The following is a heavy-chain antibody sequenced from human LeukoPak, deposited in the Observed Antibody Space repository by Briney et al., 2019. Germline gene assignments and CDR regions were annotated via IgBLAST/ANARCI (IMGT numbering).Heavy chain of an antibody. D-gene: IGHD3-9*01. Sequence: PGGSLRLSCAASGFTFSSYAMSWVRQAPGKGLEWVSAISGSGGSTHYADSVKGRFTISRDSSKNTLYLQMNSLRAEDTAVYYCARGLRYFDSPPDFWGQGTLVTVSS. CDR1: GFTFSSYA. J-gene: IGHJ4*02. CDR3: ARGLRYFDSPPDF. V-gene: IGHV3-23*01. CDR2: ISGSGGST.